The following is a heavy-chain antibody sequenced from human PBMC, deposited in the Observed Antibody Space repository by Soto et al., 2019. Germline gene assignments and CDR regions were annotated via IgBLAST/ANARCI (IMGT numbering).Heavy chain of an antibody. V-gene: IGHV3-21*01. Sequence: GGSLRLSCAASGFTFSSYSMNWVRQAPGKGLEWVSSISSSSSYIYYADSVKGRFTISRDNAKNSLYLQMNSLRAEDTAVYYCAREDELLLSAYPVFGMDVWGQGTTVTVSS. J-gene: IGHJ6*02. CDR1: GFTFSSYS. D-gene: IGHD2-15*01. CDR2: ISSSSSYI. CDR3: AREDELLLSAYPVFGMDV.